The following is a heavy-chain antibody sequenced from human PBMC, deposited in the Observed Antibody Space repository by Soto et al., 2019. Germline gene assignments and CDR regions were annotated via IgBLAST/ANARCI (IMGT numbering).Heavy chain of an antibody. V-gene: IGHV4-59*08. CDR3: ARLPVDAFDI. D-gene: IGHD4-4*01. J-gene: IGHJ3*02. CDR2: IYYAGST. CDR1: GGSISPYC. Sequence: SETLSLTCTVSGGSISPYCWSWIRQPPGKGLEWVGYIYYAGSTNYNPSLKSRVTISVDTSKNQFSLKLTSVTAADTAVYYCARLPVDAFDIWGQGTMVTVSS.